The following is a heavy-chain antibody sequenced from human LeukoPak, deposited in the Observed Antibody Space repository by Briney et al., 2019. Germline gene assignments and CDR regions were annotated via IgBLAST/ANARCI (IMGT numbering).Heavy chain of an antibody. CDR2: ISYDGSNK. V-gene: IGHV3-30*03. CDR3: TITPPLSYYYDSSGE. Sequence: PGGSLRLSCAASGFTFSSYGMHWVRQAPGKGREWGAVISYDGSNKYYADSVKGRFTISGDNSKNTLYLQMNSLKTEDTAVYYCTITPPLSYYYDSSGEGGQGTLVTVSS. D-gene: IGHD3-22*01. J-gene: IGHJ4*02. CDR1: GFTFSSYG.